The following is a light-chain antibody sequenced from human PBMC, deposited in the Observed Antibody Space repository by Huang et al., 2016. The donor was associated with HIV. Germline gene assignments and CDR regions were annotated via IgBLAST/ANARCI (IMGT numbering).Light chain of an antibody. J-gene: IGKJ2*01. Sequence: EVVLTPSPATLSLSPGERATLSCRASQSVTNFLAWYQQKPGQPPRLLSYDASTRATGIPPRVSGSGSGTDFTLTISSLEPEDFAVYYCQQRNDWPPYTFGQGTRLEIK. CDR3: QQRNDWPPYT. CDR2: DAS. V-gene: IGKV3-11*01. CDR1: QSVTNF.